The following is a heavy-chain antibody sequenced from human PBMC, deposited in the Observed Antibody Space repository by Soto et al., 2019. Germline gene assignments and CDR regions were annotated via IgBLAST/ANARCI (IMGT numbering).Heavy chain of an antibody. CDR1: GYSSTSYW. V-gene: IGHV5-10-1*01. CDR2: IDPSDSYT. CDR3: ARHSYSSGWEYYFDY. Sequence: GESLKISCKGSGYSSTSYWISWVRQMPGKGLEWMGRIDPSDSYTNYSPSFQGHVTISADKSISTAYLQWSSLKASDTAMYYCARHSYSSGWEYYFDYWGQGTLVTVS. J-gene: IGHJ4*02. D-gene: IGHD6-19*01.